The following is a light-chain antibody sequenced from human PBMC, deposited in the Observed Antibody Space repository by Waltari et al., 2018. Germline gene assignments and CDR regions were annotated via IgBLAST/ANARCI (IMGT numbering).Light chain of an antibody. V-gene: IGKV1-5*03. CDR3: QQYRSYVRTT. Sequence: DIQMTQPPSTLSASVGARVTITCRASQNIDKWLAWYQQKPGKAPEVMIYTASTLQSRVPSRFSGSGSETEFTLTISSLQPDDFAIYYGQQYRSYVRTTFGLGTKVEIK. CDR2: TAS. CDR1: QNIDKW. J-gene: IGKJ1*01.